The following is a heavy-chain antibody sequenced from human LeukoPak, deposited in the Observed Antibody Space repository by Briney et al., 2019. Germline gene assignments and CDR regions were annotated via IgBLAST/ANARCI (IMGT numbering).Heavy chain of an antibody. CDR3: ARIWDYYFDY. D-gene: IGHD3-16*01. Sequence: ASVKVSCKASGYIFTSYAMNWVRQAPGQGLEWMGWINTNTGNPTCAQDFTGRLVFSLDTSVSTAFLQINSLKAEDTAVYYCARIWDYYFDYWGQGTLVTVSS. V-gene: IGHV7-4-1*02. CDR2: INTNTGNP. J-gene: IGHJ4*02. CDR1: GYIFTSYA.